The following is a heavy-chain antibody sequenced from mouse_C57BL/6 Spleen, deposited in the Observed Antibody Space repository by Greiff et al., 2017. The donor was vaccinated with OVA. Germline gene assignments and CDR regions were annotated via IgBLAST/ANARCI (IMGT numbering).Heavy chain of an antibody. J-gene: IGHJ2*01. V-gene: IGHV1-62-2*01. CDR1: GYTFTEYT. Sequence: VQLQQSGAELVKPGASVKLSCKASGYTFTEYTIHWVKPRSGQGLEWIGWFYPGSGSITYNEKFKDKATLTDDKSSSNVYMELSRLTSEDAAVYFCARHEGGNYFDYWGQGTTLTVSS. CDR2: FYPGSGSI. CDR3: ARHEGGNYFDY.